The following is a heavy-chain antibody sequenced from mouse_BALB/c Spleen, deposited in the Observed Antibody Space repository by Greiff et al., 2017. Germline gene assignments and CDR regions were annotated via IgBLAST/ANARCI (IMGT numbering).Heavy chain of an antibody. CDR1: GFTFSSYA. CDR3: AREDGYYPFYYAMDY. V-gene: IGHV5-6-5*01. D-gene: IGHD2-3*01. Sequence: EVMLVESGGGLVKPGGSLKLSCAASGFTFSSYAMSWVRQTPEKRLEWVASISSGGSTYYPDSVKGRFTISRDNARNILYLQMSSLRSEDTAMYYCAREDGYYPFYYAMDYWGQGTSVTVSS. J-gene: IGHJ4*01. CDR2: ISSGGST.